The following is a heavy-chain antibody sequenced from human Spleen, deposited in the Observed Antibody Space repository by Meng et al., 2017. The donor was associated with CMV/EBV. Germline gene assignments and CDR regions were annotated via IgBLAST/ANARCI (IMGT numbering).Heavy chain of an antibody. CDR3: ARAHLPFGVVKSYYGMDV. CDR1: GYSFTGYY. V-gene: IGHV1-2*02. CDR2: INPNSGGT. D-gene: IGHD3-3*01. J-gene: IGHJ6*02. Sequence: ASVKVSCKASGYSFTGYYIYWVRQAPGQGLEWMGWINPNSGGTNYAQKFQGRVTMTRDTSIRIAYMEVRRLTSDDTAVYFCARAHLPFGVVKSYYGMDVWGQGTTVTVSS.